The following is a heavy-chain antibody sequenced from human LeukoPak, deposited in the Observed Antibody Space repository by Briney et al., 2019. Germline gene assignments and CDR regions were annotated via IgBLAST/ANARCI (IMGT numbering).Heavy chain of an antibody. CDR2: ISYSGGST. D-gene: IGHD6-13*01. CDR3: ISQMSLTSSWPF. J-gene: IGHJ4*02. CDR1: GFTSRNCA. V-gene: IGHV3-23*01. Sequence: GASLRLSCAAYGFTSRNCAMRWVRQAPGKRLQLDSGISYSGGSTYYADSVKGQFTISRDNSKNTLYLQMNSLRVEDTVMYYCISQMSLTSSWPFWGQGALVTVSS.